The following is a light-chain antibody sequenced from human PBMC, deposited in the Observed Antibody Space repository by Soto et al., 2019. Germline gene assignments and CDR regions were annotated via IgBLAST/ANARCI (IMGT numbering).Light chain of an antibody. V-gene: IGLV3-21*02. CDR2: DDN. CDR3: QVWDTSTDHVL. CDR1: NIGITI. J-gene: IGLJ2*01. Sequence: SYVLTQPPSVSVAPGQTARITCGGNNIGITIVHWYQQKPGQAPVLVVYDDNDRPSGIPERFSGSNSGNTATLTISRVEAGDGAYYYCQVWDTSTDHVLFGGGTKLTVL.